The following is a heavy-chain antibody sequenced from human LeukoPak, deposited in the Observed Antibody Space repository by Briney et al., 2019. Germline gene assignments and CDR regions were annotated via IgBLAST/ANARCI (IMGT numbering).Heavy chain of an antibody. Sequence: GGSLRLSCAASGFTFSSYWMSWVRQAPGKGREGGANIKQDGSEKYYVDSVKGRFTISRDNSKNTLYLQMNSLRAEDTAVYYCAKDLPHYYDSSGYYSYNWFDPWGQGTLVTVSS. CDR2: IKQDGSEK. V-gene: IGHV3-7*03. D-gene: IGHD3-22*01. CDR3: AKDLPHYYDSSGYYSYNWFDP. CDR1: GFTFSSYW. J-gene: IGHJ5*02.